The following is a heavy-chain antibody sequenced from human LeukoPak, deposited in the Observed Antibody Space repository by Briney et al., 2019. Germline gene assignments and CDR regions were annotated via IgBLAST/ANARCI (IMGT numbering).Heavy chain of an antibody. CDR3: ARDEIITGTTFGGFYYYMDV. V-gene: IGHV3-21*01. D-gene: IGHD1-7*01. CDR2: ISSSRSYL. J-gene: IGHJ6*03. CDR1: GFTFSRYS. Sequence: RPGGSLRLSCAASGFTFSRYSMNWVRQAPGKGLEWVSSISSSRSYLYYADSVKGRFTISRDNAKNSLYLQMISLRAEDTAVYYCARDEIITGTTFGGFYYYMDVWGKGTTVTVSS.